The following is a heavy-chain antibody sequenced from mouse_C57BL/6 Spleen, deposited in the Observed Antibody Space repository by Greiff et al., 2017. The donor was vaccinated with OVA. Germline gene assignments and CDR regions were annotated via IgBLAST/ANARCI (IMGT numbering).Heavy chain of an antibody. CDR1: GFTFSSYA. J-gene: IGHJ4*01. CDR2: ISSGGDYF. V-gene: IGHV5-9-1*02. D-gene: IGHD2-4*01. Sequence: EVQVVESGEGLVKPGGSLKLSCAASGFTFSSYAMSWVRQTPEKRLEWVAYISSGGDYFYYADTVKGRFTISRDNARNTLYLQMSSLKSEDTAMYYCTRDRGIYYDFMDYWGQGTSVTVSS. CDR3: TRDRGIYYDFMDY.